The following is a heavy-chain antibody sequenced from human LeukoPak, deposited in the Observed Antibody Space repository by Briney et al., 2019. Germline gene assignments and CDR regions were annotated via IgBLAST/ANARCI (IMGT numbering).Heavy chain of an antibody. V-gene: IGHV3-11*01. D-gene: IGHD2-15*01. CDR1: RFTFSDYT. Sequence: PGGSLRLSCAASRFTFSDYTMTWIRQAPGKGLEWVSYISNSDSDTYSAESVRGRFSISRDNAKNSLYLQMNNLRAEDTAVYYCARGGYCHGDRCVITLDPWGPGTLVTVSS. CDR3: ARGGYCHGDRCVITLDP. J-gene: IGHJ5*02. CDR2: ISNSDSDT.